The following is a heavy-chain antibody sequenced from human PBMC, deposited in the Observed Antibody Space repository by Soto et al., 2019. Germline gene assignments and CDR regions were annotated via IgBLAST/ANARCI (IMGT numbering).Heavy chain of an antibody. CDR2: ISWNSGSI. Sequence: EVQLVESGGGLVQPGRSLRLSCAASGFTFDDYAMHWVRQAPGKGLEWVSGISWNSGSIGYADSVKGRFTISRDNAKNSLYLQMNSLRAEDTALYYCAKDMSMITFGGKFDYWGQGTLVTVSS. J-gene: IGHJ4*02. D-gene: IGHD3-16*01. CDR3: AKDMSMITFGGKFDY. CDR1: GFTFDDYA. V-gene: IGHV3-9*01.